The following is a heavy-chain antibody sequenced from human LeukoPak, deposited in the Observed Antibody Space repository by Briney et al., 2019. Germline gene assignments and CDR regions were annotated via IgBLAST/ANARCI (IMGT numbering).Heavy chain of an antibody. CDR3: ARDLSNWEAYYMDV. CDR2: INPNSGDT. D-gene: IGHD1-26*01. Sequence: VASVKVSCKASGYTFTGYYMHWVRQAPGQGLEWMGWINPNSGDTNYAQKFQGRVTMTRDTSISTAYMELSRLRSDDTAVYYCARDLSNWEAYYMDVWGKGTTVTISS. CDR1: GYTFTGYY. J-gene: IGHJ6*03. V-gene: IGHV1-2*02.